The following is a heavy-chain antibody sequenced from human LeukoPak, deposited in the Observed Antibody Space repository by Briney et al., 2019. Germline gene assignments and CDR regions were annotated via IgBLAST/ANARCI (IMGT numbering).Heavy chain of an antibody. J-gene: IGHJ3*02. Sequence: LRLSCAASGLTFDDYAMHWVRQPPGKGLEWIASIDHSGTSYYNPSLKSRVTISVDTSKNQFSLKLTSVTAADTAVYYCARDDETGYVGNAFDIWGQGTMVTVST. CDR3: ARDDETGYVGNAFDI. CDR1: GLTFDDYA. D-gene: IGHD5-12*01. CDR2: IDHSGTS. V-gene: IGHV4-38-2*01.